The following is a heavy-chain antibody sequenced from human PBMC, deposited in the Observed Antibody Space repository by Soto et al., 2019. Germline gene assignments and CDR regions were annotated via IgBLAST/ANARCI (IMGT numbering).Heavy chain of an antibody. CDR1: GYTLCDEH. CDR2: IRKKANSHNT. V-gene: IGHV3-72*01. J-gene: IGHJ3*02. CDR3: GRLGGWTTGADALDI. D-gene: IGHD4-17*01. Sequence: EVQLVESGGGLVQPGGSLRLSCAASGYTLCDEHMVCARQARGKGLEWVGRIRKKANSHNTEYAASVKGRVSMSRDDSKNSLYLQVNSLKIEDTAVYYCGRLGGWTTGADALDIWGQGTMVTVSS.